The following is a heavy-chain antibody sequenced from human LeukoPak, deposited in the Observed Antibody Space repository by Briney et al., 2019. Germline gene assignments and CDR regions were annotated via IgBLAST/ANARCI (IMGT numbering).Heavy chain of an antibody. J-gene: IGHJ4*02. V-gene: IGHV4-34*01. CDR3: ARVGTNRNYGHNKTFDY. CDR2: INHSGST. D-gene: IGHD1-7*01. Sequence: SETLSLTCAVYGGSFSGYYRSWIRQPPGKGLEWIGEINHSGSTNYNPSLKSRVTISVDTSKNQFSLKLSSVTAADTAVYYCARVGTNRNYGHNKTFDYWGQGTLVTVSS. CDR1: GGSFSGYY.